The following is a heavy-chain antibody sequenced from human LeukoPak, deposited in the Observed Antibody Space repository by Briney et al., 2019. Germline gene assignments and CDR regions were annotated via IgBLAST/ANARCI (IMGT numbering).Heavy chain of an antibody. CDR2: IYHSGST. Sequence: SETLSLTCTVSGGSISSGGYYWSWIRQPPGKGLEWIGYIYHSGSTYYNPSLKSRVTISVDRSKNQFSLKLSSVTAADTAVYYCARGQTYYYDSSGYYFPNWGPGTLVTVSS. CDR1: GGSISSGGYY. D-gene: IGHD3-22*01. V-gene: IGHV4-30-2*01. CDR3: ARGQTYYYDSSGYYFPN. J-gene: IGHJ4*02.